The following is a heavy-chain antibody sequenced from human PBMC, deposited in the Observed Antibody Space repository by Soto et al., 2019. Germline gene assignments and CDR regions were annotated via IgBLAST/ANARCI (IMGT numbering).Heavy chain of an antibody. D-gene: IGHD5-18*01. Sequence: SETLSLTCTVSGGSMSSYYWTWIRQPPGKGLEWIGYIYYSGSTNYNPSLKSRVTMSVNTSKNQFSLRLSSVSAADTAIYYCARDYGYAFDYWGQGTLVTVSS. J-gene: IGHJ4*02. CDR3: ARDYGYAFDY. CDR1: GGSMSSYY. CDR2: IYYSGST. V-gene: IGHV4-59*01.